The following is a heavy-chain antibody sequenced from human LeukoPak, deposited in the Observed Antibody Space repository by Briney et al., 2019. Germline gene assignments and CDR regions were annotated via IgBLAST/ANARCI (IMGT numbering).Heavy chain of an antibody. V-gene: IGHV3-48*04. CDR1: GFTFSSYS. CDR2: ISSSSSTI. D-gene: IGHD2-21*02. Sequence: PGGSPRLSCAASGFTFSSYSMNWVRQAPGKGLEWVSYISSSSSTIYYADSVKGRFTISRDNAKDTLYLQVNSLRAEDTAVYYCAITVDCRATTDCYSYFHHWGQGTLVTVSS. CDR3: AITVDCRATTDCYSYFHH. J-gene: IGHJ1*01.